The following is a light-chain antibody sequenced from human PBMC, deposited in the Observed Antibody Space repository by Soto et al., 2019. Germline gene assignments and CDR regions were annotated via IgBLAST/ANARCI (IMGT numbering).Light chain of an antibody. CDR1: NIGSKS. J-gene: IGLJ2*01. CDR2: YDS. CDR3: QVWDSSSDHLV. Sequence: SYELTQPPSVSVAPGKTARFTCGGNNIGSKSVHWYQQKPGQAPVLVIYYDSDRPSGIPERFSGSNSGNTATLTISRVEAGDEADYYCQVWDSSSDHLVFGGGTKLTVL. V-gene: IGLV3-21*04.